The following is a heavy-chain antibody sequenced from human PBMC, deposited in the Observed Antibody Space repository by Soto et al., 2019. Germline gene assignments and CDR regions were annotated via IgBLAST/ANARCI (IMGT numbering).Heavy chain of an antibody. J-gene: IGHJ4*02. D-gene: IGHD4-4*01. V-gene: IGHV3-64D*06. CDR3: VKDGAVTFSGWFFDY. CDR1: GFPFSRFA. CDR2: ISFNGGDT. Sequence: PGGSLRLSCSASGFPFSRFAIHWVRQAPGKGLVYVSGISFNGGDTYHADSVKGRFSISRDNSKNTVYLQMSNLRAEDTAVYYCVKDGAVTFSGWFFDYWGQGTPVTVSS.